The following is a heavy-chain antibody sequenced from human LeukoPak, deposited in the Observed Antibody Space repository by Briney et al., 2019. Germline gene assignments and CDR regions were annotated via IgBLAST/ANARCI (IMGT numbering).Heavy chain of an antibody. D-gene: IGHD6-19*01. CDR1: GFIFDDYA. V-gene: IGHV3-9*01. J-gene: IGHJ4*02. CDR2: ISWNSGSI. Sequence: GGSLRLSCAASGFIFDDYAMHWVRQAPGKGLEWVSGISWNSGSIGYADSVKGRFTISRDNAKNSLYLQMNSLRAEDTALQYCAKHGRSGWYFDYWGQGTLVTVSS. CDR3: AKHGRSGWYFDY.